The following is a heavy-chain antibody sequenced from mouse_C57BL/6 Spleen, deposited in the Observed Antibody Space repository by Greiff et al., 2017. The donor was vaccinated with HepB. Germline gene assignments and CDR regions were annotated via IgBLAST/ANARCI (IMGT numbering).Heavy chain of an antibody. V-gene: IGHV1-69*01. J-gene: IGHJ3*01. CDR3: ARRDLAY. CDR1: GYTFTSYW. Sequence: QVQLQQPGAELVMPGASVKLSCKASGYTFTSYWMHWVKQRPGQGLEWIGEIDPSDSYTNYNQKFKGKSTLTVDKSSSTAYMQRSSLTSEDSAVYYCARRDLAYWGQGTLVTVSA. CDR2: IDPSDSYT. D-gene: IGHD3-3*01.